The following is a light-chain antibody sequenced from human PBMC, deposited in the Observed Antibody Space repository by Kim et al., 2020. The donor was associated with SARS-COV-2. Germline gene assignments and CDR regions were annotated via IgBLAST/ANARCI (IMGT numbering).Light chain of an antibody. J-gene: IGLJ2*01. V-gene: IGLV2-11*03. CDR2: DVS. CDR1: RSDVGGYNY. Sequence: GQAIPISCTCTRSDVGGYNYVTWYQQHPGQAPKVIIYDVSKRPSGIPDRFSGSKSGNTASLTISGLQTEDEGDYHCCSYAGSNDLVFGGGTKVTVL. CDR3: CSYAGSNDLV.